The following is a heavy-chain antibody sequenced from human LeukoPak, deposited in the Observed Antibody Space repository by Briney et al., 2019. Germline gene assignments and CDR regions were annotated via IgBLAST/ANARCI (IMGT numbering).Heavy chain of an antibody. CDR1: GFTFSSYW. J-gene: IGHJ6*03. CDR2: IKQDGSEK. Sequence: PGGSLRLSCAASGFTFSSYWMSWVRQAPGKGLEWVANIKQDGSEKYYVDSVKGRFTISRDNAKNSLYLQMNSLRAEDTAVYYCARSRRYSGYGGYYYYYMDVWGKGTTVTVSS. V-gene: IGHV3-7*01. D-gene: IGHD5-12*01. CDR3: ARSRRYSGYGGYYYYYMDV.